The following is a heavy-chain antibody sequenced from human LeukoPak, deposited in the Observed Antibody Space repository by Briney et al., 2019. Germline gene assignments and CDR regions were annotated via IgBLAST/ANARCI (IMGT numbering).Heavy chain of an antibody. V-gene: IGHV4-39*07. Sequence: SETLSLTCTVSGGSLSSRSYYWGWIRQPPGKGLEWIGSIYYSGSTYYNPSLKSRVTMSVDTSKNQFSLKLSSVTAADTAVYYCAREYDLRFDPWGQGTLVTVSS. J-gene: IGHJ5*02. CDR1: GGSLSSRSYY. CDR3: AREYDLRFDP. D-gene: IGHD3-3*01. CDR2: IYYSGST.